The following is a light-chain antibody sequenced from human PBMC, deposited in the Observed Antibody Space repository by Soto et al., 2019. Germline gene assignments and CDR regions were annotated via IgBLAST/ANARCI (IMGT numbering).Light chain of an antibody. CDR3: QQRSNWPWT. J-gene: IGKJ1*01. V-gene: IGKV3-11*01. Sequence: VLTQSPATLSLSPGERATLSCRASLNVNSYLAWYQQKPGQAPRLLIYDASNRAAGIPARFSGSGSGADFTLSISRLEPEDFAVYYCQQRSNWPWTFGQGTKVDIK. CDR1: LNVNSY. CDR2: DAS.